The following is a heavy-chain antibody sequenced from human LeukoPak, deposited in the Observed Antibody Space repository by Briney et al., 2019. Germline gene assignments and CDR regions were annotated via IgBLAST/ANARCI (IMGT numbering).Heavy chain of an antibody. CDR2: ISGSGGTT. CDR3: AKARSGYDFDY. J-gene: IGHJ4*02. D-gene: IGHD5-12*01. V-gene: IGHV3-23*01. CDR1: GFTLSSYG. Sequence: GGSLRLSCAASGFTLSSYGMSWVRQAPGKGLEWVSGISGSGGTTYYPDSVKGRFTISRDNSKNTLYLQMNSLGAGDTAVYYCAKARSGYDFDYWGQGTLVTVSS.